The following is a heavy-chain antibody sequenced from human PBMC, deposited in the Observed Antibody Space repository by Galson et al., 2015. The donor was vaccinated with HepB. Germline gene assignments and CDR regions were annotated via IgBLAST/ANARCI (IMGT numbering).Heavy chain of an antibody. V-gene: IGHV3-30*04. D-gene: IGHD5-18*01. CDR2: ISYDGSNK. CDR1: GFTFSSYA. CDR3: ARDHPPWIQLWLMWFDP. J-gene: IGHJ5*02. Sequence: SLRLSCAASGFTFSSYAMHWVRQAPGKGLEWVAVISYDGSNKYYADSVKGRFTISRDNSKNTLYLQMSSLRAEDTAVYYCARDHPPWIQLWLMWFDPWGQGTLVTVSS.